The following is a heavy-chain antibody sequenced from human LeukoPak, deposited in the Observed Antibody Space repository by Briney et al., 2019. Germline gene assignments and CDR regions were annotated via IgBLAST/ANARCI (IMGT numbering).Heavy chain of an antibody. CDR1: GGSFSSYS. Sequence: PSETLSLTCAVSGGSFSSYSWNWIRQLPGAGLEWIAEINFTGNTETGTTSYSPSLKSRVTISADTPTNRLSLHLRSATVADTGVYFCARGYSGFWEFDFWGQGTLVTVSS. J-gene: IGHJ4*02. D-gene: IGHD3-3*01. V-gene: IGHV4-34*01. CDR3: ARGYSGFWEFDF. CDR2: INFTGNTETGTT.